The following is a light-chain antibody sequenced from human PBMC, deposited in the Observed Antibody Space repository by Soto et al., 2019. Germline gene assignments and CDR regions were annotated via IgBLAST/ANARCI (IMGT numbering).Light chain of an antibody. CDR3: SSHTSSNTVV. Sequence: QSALTQPASVSGSPGQSITISCTGTSSDVGGYSYVFWYQHHPGKAPKLMIYEVNNRPAGVSDRFSGSKSGNTASLTISGLQAEDEADYYCSSHTSSNTVVFGGGTKLNVL. J-gene: IGLJ2*01. CDR1: SSDVGGYSY. V-gene: IGLV2-14*01. CDR2: EVN.